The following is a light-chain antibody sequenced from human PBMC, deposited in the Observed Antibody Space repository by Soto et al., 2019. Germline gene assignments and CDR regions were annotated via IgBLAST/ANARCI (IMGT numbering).Light chain of an antibody. J-gene: IGKJ1*01. CDR3: QQYYSSPTWT. CDR1: QSILYSCNNKNY. CDR2: WAS. V-gene: IGKV4-1*01. Sequence: DIVMTQSPDSLAVSLGERATINCKSSQSILYSCNNKNYLAWYQQKPGQPPKLLIYWASTRESGVPDRFSGSGSETDFTLTISSLQAEDVAIYYCQQYYSSPTWTFGQGTKVEIK.